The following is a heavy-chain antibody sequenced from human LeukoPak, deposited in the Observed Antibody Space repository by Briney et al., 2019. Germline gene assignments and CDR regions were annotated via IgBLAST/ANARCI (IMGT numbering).Heavy chain of an antibody. CDR2: IYYSGST. CDR3: ARARYYGSGSYYNHPRGPPLY. J-gene: IGHJ4*02. Sequence: SETLSLTCTVSGGSISSYYWSWIRHPPGKGLEWIGYIYYSGSTNYNPSLKSRVTISVDTSKNQFSLKLSSVTAADTAVYYRARARYYGSGSYYNHPRGPPLYWGQGTLVTVSS. D-gene: IGHD3-10*01. CDR1: GGSISSYY. V-gene: IGHV4-59*12.